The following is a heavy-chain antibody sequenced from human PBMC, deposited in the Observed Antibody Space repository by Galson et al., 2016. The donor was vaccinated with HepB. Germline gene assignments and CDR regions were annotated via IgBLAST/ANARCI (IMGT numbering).Heavy chain of an antibody. V-gene: IGHV1-24*01. Sequence: SVKVSCKVSGYTLTELSMHWVRQAPGKGLEWMGGFDPEDGERIYARKFQGRVTMTEDTSTDTAYMELSSLRSDDTAIYYCATAYYDSSAFYEYYFDYWGQGTLVTVSS. CDR1: GYTLTELS. CDR2: FDPEDGER. D-gene: IGHD3-22*01. CDR3: ATAYYDSSAFYEYYFDY. J-gene: IGHJ4*02.